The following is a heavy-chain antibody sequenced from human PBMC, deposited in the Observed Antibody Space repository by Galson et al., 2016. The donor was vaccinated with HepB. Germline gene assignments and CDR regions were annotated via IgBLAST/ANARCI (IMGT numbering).Heavy chain of an antibody. Sequence: AISGDSVSSNTAGWNWIRQSPSRGLEWLGRTYYRSKWYNDYAVSVKSRITINPDTSKNQFSLQLNSVTPEDTAVYYCARGEQYSGRIFDYWGQGTLVTVSS. J-gene: IGHJ4*02. CDR3: ARGEQYSGRIFDY. CDR2: TYYRSKWYN. CDR1: GDSVSSNTAG. D-gene: IGHD1-26*01. V-gene: IGHV6-1*01.